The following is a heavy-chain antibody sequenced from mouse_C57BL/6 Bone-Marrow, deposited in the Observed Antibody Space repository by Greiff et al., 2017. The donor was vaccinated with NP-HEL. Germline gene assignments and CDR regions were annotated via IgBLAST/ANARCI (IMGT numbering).Heavy chain of an antibody. CDR1: GFSLTSYG. CDR2: IWRGGST. Sequence: VQLQQSGPGLVQPSQSLSITCTVSGFSLTSYGVHWVRQSPGKGLEWLGVIWRGGSTDYNAAFMSRLSITKDNSKSQVFFKMNSLQADDTAIYYCAKALYGSSSWFAYWGQGTLVTVSA. D-gene: IGHD1-1*01. V-gene: IGHV2-5*01. J-gene: IGHJ3*01. CDR3: AKALYGSSSWFAY.